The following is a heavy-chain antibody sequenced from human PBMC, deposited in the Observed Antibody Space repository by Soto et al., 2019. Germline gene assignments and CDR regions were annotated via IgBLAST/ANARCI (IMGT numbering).Heavy chain of an antibody. CDR3: IQSRCGGDCLQSYASYYYYGMDV. Sequence: QITLKESGPTLVKPTQTLTLTCTFSAFSLSTGGVGVGLIRQPPGKALEWLALIYWDDNKRYSPSLRSRLTLTKDTSKNQVVLTMTNMDPVDTATYSSIQSRCGGDCLQSYASYYYYGMDVWGQGTTVTVS. V-gene: IGHV2-5*02. CDR1: AFSLSTGGVG. J-gene: IGHJ6*02. D-gene: IGHD2-21*02. CDR2: IYWDDNK.